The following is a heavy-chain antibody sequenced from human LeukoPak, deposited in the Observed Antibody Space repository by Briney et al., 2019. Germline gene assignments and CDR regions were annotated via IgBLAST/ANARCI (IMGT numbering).Heavy chain of an antibody. D-gene: IGHD3-16*02. CDR1: GFTFSSNY. V-gene: IGHV3-66*02. J-gene: IGHJ4*02. Sequence: GGSLRLSCAASGFTFSSNYMSGVPQAPGKGLEGGSVIYSGGSTYYSDSVTGRFTISRDNSKNTLYLQMNSLRAEDTAVYYWAEMMYGVIAEYYFDYWGQGTLVTVSS. CDR3: AEMMYGVIAEYYFDY. CDR2: IYSGGST.